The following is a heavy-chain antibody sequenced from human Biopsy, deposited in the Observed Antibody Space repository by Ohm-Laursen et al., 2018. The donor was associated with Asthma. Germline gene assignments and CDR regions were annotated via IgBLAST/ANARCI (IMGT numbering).Heavy chain of an antibody. CDR1: GYSTSNGGYY. V-gene: IGHV4-31*03. CDR2: IYHRGNT. J-gene: IGHJ6*02. CDR3: ARDYYDFWNRSVYTYFGMDV. Sequence: SDTLSLTCSVSGYSTSNGGYYWTWVRQRPGKGLEWIGNIYHRGNTKYNPSLKSRLSFSVDTSKNQFSLKLSSVTAADTAIYFCARDYYDFWNRSVYTYFGMDVWGRGTTVVVSS. D-gene: IGHD3-3*01.